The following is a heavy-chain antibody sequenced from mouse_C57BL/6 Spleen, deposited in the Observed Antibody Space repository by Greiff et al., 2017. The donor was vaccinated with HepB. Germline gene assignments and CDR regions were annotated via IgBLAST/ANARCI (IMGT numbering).Heavy chain of an antibody. V-gene: IGHV3-6*01. J-gene: IGHJ3*01. Sequence: VQLVESGPGLVKPSQSLSLTCSVTGYSITSGYYWNWIRQFPGNKLEWMGYISYDGSNNYNPSLKNRISITRDTSKNQFFLKLNSVTTEDTTTYYCARDYYGSSGGFAYWGQGTLVTVSA. D-gene: IGHD1-1*01. CDR1: GYSITSGYY. CDR2: ISYDGSN. CDR3: ARDYYGSSGGFAY.